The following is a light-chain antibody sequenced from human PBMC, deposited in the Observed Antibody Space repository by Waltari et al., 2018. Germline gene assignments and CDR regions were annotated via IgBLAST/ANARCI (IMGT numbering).Light chain of an antibody. CDR2: QVS. J-gene: IGKJ2*03. CDR1: QSLVYSDGKTY. CDR3: IQTINVPYS. Sequence: DVVMTQSPLFLSVTPGQPASISCRSSQSLVYSDGKTYLNWLQQKPGQPPRRLIYQVSNRDSGVPDRFSGSGAGTDFTLKISRVEAEDVGVYYCIQTINVPYSFGQGTKVEIK. V-gene: IGKV2-30*01.